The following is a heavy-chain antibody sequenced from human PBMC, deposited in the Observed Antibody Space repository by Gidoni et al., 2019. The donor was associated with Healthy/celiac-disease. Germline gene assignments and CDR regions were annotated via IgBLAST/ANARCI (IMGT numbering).Heavy chain of an antibody. J-gene: IGHJ4*02. CDR2: IYSGGST. V-gene: IGHV3-66*01. D-gene: IGHD4-17*01. CDR1: GFTVSSNY. Sequence: EVQLVESGGGLVQPGGSLRLSCAASGFTVSSNYMSWVRQAPGKGLEWVSVIYSGGSTYYADSVKGRFTISRDNSKNTLYLQMNSLRAEDTAVYYCARDQDGDYSDYWGQGTLVTVSS. CDR3: ARDQDGDYSDY.